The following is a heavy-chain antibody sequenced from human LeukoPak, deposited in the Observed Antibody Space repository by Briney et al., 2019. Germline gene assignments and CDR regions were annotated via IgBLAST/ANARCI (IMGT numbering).Heavy chain of an antibody. CDR3: ARGGNYWPQWWFDP. CDR2: IYHSGST. Sequence: PSETLSLTCAVSGGSISSSNWWSWVRPPPGKGLEWIGEIYHSGSTNYNPSLKSRVTISVDKSKNQFSLKLSSVTAADTAVYYCARGGNYWPQWWFDPWGRGTLVSVSS. V-gene: IGHV4-4*02. J-gene: IGHJ5*02. D-gene: IGHD1-26*01. CDR1: GGSISSSNW.